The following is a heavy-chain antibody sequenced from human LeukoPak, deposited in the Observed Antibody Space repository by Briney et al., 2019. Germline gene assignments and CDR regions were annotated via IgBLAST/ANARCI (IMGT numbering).Heavy chain of an antibody. J-gene: IGHJ4*02. CDR1: GGTFSSYA. V-gene: IGHV1-69*04. D-gene: IGHD5-24*01. CDR3: ARERGRDGYRTEYFDY. Sequence: SVRVSCKASGGTFSSYAISWVRQAPGQGLEWMGRIISILGIANYAQKFQGRVTITADKSTSTAYMELSSLRSEDTAVYYCARERGRDGYRTEYFDYWGQGTLVTVSS. CDR2: IISILGIA.